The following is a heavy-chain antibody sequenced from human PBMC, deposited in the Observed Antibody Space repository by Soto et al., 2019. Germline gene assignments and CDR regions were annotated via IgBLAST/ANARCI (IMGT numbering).Heavy chain of an antibody. CDR3: ASEGSGSGPGFFP. Sequence: LRLSCAASGFTFSNYWMSWVRQAPGKGLEWVANIKQDGSGKYYSDSVKGRFTISRDNAKNSLYLQMNSLRAEDTAVYYCASEGSGSGPGFFPWGQGTLVTVSS. V-gene: IGHV3-7*01. J-gene: IGHJ5*01. CDR1: GFTFSNYW. CDR2: IKQDGSGK. D-gene: IGHD3-10*01.